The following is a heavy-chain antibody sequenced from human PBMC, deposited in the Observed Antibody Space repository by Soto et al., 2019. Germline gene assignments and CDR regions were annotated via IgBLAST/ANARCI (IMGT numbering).Heavy chain of an antibody. CDR3: ARAVTWGLDV. J-gene: IGHJ6*02. D-gene: IGHD3-10*01. V-gene: IGHV3-48*02. CDR1: GFTFGLYS. CDR2: ISRSSTGI. Sequence: EVQLVESGGGLVQPGGPLRLSCAASGFTFGLYSMSWVRQAPGKGLGWVSYISRSSTGIHYADSVKGRFTISRDDATNSMHLQMNSLRDGDTAVYYCARAVTWGLDVWGQGTTVSISS.